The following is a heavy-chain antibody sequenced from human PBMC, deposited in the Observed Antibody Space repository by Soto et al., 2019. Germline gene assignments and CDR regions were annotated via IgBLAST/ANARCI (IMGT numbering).Heavy chain of an antibody. CDR1: GFTFSSYG. D-gene: IGHD3-3*01. Sequence: PGGSLRLSCAASGFTFSSYGMHWVRQAPGKGLEWVAVIWYDGSNKYYADSVKGRFTISRDNSKNTLYLQMNSLRAEDTAVYYCARDRGYYDFWSGYSLYGMDVWGQGTTVTVSS. J-gene: IGHJ6*02. CDR3: ARDRGYYDFWSGYSLYGMDV. CDR2: IWYDGSNK. V-gene: IGHV3-33*01.